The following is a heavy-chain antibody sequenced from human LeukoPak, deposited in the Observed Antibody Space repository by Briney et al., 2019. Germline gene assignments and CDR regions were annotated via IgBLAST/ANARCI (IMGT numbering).Heavy chain of an antibody. CDR3: AARAPPSGGENFDY. D-gene: IGHD3-16*01. V-gene: IGHV1-58*02. CDR1: GFTFTSSA. J-gene: IGHJ4*02. Sequence: SVKVSCKASGFTFTSSAMQWVRQARGQRLEWIGWIVVGSGNTNYAQKFLERVTITRDMSTSTAYMELSSLRSEDTAVYYCAARAPPSGGENFDYWGQGTLVTVSS. CDR2: IVVGSGNT.